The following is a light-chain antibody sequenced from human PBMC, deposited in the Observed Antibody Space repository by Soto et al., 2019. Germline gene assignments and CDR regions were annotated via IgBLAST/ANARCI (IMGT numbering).Light chain of an antibody. V-gene: IGKV3-20*01. J-gene: IGKJ1*01. CDR3: QQYHIWPSWT. CDR1: HSVSSTY. CDR2: SSS. Sequence: LVLTHSPGALSFSPFYRATLSCISIHSVSSTYLAWYQQRPGQAPRLLIYSSSSRASGIPDRFSGSGSGTDFTLTISSLQSEDFAVYFCQQYHIWPSWTFGQGTKVDIK.